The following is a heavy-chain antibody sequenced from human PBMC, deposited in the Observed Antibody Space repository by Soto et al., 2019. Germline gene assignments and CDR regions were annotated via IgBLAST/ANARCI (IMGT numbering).Heavy chain of an antibody. Sequence: PGGSLRLCCAASGFPFSSYAMSWVRQAPGKGLEWVSAISGGGANTYYADSVKGRFTISRDNSKNTLYLQMNTLRAEDTAVYYCAKPLYSGHDMGAWPYYFDYWGQGTLVTVSS. CDR2: ISGGGANT. CDR3: AKPLYSGHDMGAWPYYFDY. D-gene: IGHD5-12*01. J-gene: IGHJ4*02. CDR1: GFPFSSYA. V-gene: IGHV3-23*01.